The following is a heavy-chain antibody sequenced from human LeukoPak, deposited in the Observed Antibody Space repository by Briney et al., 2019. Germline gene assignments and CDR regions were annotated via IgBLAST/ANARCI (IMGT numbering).Heavy chain of an antibody. CDR2: IRSKANSYAT. Sequence: PGGSLRLSCAASGFTFSGSAMHWVRQASGKGLEWVGRIRSKANSYATAYAASVKGRFTISRDDSKNTAYLQMNSLKTEDTAVYYCAKYFSSGWYGGGLRHYYMDVWGKGTTVTVSS. CDR1: GFTFSGSA. D-gene: IGHD6-19*01. V-gene: IGHV3-73*01. CDR3: AKYFSSGWYGGGLRHYYMDV. J-gene: IGHJ6*03.